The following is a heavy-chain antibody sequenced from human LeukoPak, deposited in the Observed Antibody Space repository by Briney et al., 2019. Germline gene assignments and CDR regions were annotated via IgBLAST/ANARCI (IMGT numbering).Heavy chain of an antibody. CDR2: INHSGST. CDR1: GGSISSSTYH. D-gene: IGHD3-22*01. Sequence: SSETLSLTCTVSGGSISSSTYHWGWIRQPPGKGLEWIGEINHSGSTNYNPSLKSRVTISVDTSKNQFSLKLSSVTAADTAVYYCARGRWYYYDSSVPGGNWFDPWGQGTLVTVSS. CDR3: ARGRWYYYDSSVPGGNWFDP. V-gene: IGHV4-39*07. J-gene: IGHJ5*02.